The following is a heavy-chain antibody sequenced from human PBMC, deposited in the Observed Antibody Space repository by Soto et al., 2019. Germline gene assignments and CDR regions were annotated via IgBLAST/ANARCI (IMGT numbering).Heavy chain of an antibody. CDR2: IYYSGST. Sequence: SETLSLTCTVSGGSISSYYWGWIRQPPGKGLEWIGSIYYSGSTYYNPSLKSRVTISVDTSKNQFSLKLSSVTAADTAVYYCARQIRLGEDYSAFDIWGQGTMVTVSS. V-gene: IGHV4-39*01. D-gene: IGHD2-15*01. CDR1: GGSISSYY. J-gene: IGHJ3*02. CDR3: ARQIRLGEDYSAFDI.